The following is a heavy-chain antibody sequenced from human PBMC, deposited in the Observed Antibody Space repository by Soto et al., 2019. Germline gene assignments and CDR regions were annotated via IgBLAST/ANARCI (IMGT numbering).Heavy chain of an antibody. Sequence: QVQLVQSGAEVKKPGSSVKVSCKASGGTFSSYAISWVRQAPGQGLEWMGGIIPICGTANYAQKFQGRVRITGDESTSTAYMELSSLRSEDTAVYYCARSMDRGSGSYLTVEYWGQGTLVTVSS. CDR1: GGTFSSYA. V-gene: IGHV1-69*01. CDR2: IIPICGTA. D-gene: IGHD3-10*01. J-gene: IGHJ4*02. CDR3: ARSMDRGSGSYLTVEY.